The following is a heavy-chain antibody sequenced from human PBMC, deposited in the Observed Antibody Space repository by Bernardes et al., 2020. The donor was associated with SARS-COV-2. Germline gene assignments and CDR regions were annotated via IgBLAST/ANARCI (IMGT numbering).Heavy chain of an antibody. CDR3: AKDSWRYNWNCVFDS. CDR1: GFTFDDYT. V-gene: IGHV3-43*01. J-gene: IGHJ4*02. D-gene: IGHD1-20*01. Sequence: GGSLRLSCAASGFTFDDYTMYWVRQTPGKSLALVSLITWDGGSTYYADSVKGRFTISRDNSKNSLYLQMNSLRTEDTALYYCAKDSWRYNWNCVFDSWGRGTLVTVSS. CDR2: ITWDGGST.